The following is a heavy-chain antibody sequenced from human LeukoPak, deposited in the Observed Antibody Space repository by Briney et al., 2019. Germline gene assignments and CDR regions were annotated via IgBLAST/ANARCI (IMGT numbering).Heavy chain of an antibody. CDR1: GGSFSGYY. Sequence: KPSETLSLTCAVHGGSFSGYYWSWIRQPPGKGLEWIGEINHSGGTNYNPSLKSRVAMSVDTSKNQFSLKLSSVTAADTAVYYCARGPTRRVYYYYYYYMDVWGKGTTVTVSS. V-gene: IGHV4-34*01. J-gene: IGHJ6*03. CDR2: INHSGGT. CDR3: ARGPTRRVYYYYYYYMDV. D-gene: IGHD6-13*01.